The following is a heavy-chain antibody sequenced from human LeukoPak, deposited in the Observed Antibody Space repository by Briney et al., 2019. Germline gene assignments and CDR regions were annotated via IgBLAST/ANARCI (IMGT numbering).Heavy chain of an antibody. CDR1: QFTFSIYW. V-gene: IGHV3-7*01. J-gene: IGHJ4*02. CDR2: IKQDGSAK. Sequence: GGSLRLSCAASQFTFSIYWMSWVRQAPGKGLEWVANIKQDGSAKYYVDSVKGRFTISRDNAKNSLFLQMNSLRAEDSAVYYCARDEGGSYSFDYWGQGTLVTVSS. D-gene: IGHD1-26*01. CDR3: ARDEGGSYSFDY.